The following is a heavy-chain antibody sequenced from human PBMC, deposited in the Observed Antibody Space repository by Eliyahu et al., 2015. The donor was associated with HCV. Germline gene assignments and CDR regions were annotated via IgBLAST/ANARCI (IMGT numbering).Heavy chain of an antibody. V-gene: IGHV3-23*01. CDR2: ISGSGGST. Sequence: EVQLLESGGGLVQPGGSLRLXCAASGFXFXSYAMSWVRQAPGKGLEWVSAISGSGGSTYYADSVKGRFTISRDNSKNTLYLQMNSLRAEDTAVYYCAKKGYGENEEAFDIWGQGTMVTVSS. D-gene: IGHD4-17*01. CDR3: AKKGYGENEEAFDI. CDR1: GFXFXSYA. J-gene: IGHJ3*02.